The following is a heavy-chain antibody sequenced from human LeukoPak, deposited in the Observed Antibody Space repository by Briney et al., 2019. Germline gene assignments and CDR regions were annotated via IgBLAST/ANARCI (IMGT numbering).Heavy chain of an antibody. CDR1: GYTFNGYY. V-gene: IGHV1-2*02. J-gene: IGHJ6*03. CDR2: INPNSGGT. CDR3: ARVGDSSGYYYYYYMDV. Sequence: ASVKVSCKASGYTFNGYYMHWVRQAPGQGFEWMGWINPNSGGTNYAQKLQGRVTMTTDTSTSTAYMELRSLRSDDTAVYYCARVGDSSGYYYYYYMDVWGKGTTVTISS. D-gene: IGHD3-22*01.